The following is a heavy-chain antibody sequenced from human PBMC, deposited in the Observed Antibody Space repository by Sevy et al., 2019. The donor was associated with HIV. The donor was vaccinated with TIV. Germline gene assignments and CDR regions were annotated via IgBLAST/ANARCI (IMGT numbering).Heavy chain of an antibody. J-gene: IGHJ4*02. CDR2: ILYDGNNK. Sequence: YLRLSCAASGFTFSSYGMHWVRQAPGKGLERVAVILYDGNNKYYLDSVKGRFTISRDNSKNTLYLQMNSLRAEDTAVYYCARDWAAGGNLDYWGQGTLVFVSS. V-gene: IGHV3-33*04. CDR3: ARDWAAGGNLDY. CDR1: GFTFSSYG. D-gene: IGHD6-13*01.